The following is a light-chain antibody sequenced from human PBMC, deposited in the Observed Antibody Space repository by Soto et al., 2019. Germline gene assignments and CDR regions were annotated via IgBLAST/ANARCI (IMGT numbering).Light chain of an antibody. Sequence: QSPSTLSASVGDRVTITCRASQSINNYLAWYQQKPGKAPKLLIYKASSLESGVPSRFSGSGSGTEFTLTISSLQPDDFATYYCQHYHSSPWTFGQGTKVDIK. J-gene: IGKJ1*01. CDR1: QSINNY. CDR2: KAS. CDR3: QHYHSSPWT. V-gene: IGKV1-5*03.